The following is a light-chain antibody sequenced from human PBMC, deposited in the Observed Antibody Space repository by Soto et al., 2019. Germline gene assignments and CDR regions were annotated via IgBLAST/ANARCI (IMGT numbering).Light chain of an antibody. CDR2: WAS. V-gene: IGKV4-1*01. J-gene: IGKJ4*01. Sequence: DIVMTQSPDSLAVSLGERATINCRSSQNVLYNSNNKNYLAWYQQKPGQPPKLLIYWASTRESGVPDRFSGSGSGTDFTLTISGLQAEDVAVYYCQQYYSIPLTFGGGTKVEIK. CDR1: QNVLYNSNNKNY. CDR3: QQYYSIPLT.